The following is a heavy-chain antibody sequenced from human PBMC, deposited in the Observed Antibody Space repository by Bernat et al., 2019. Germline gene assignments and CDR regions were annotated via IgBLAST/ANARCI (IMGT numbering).Heavy chain of an antibody. CDR1: GFPFSSYA. J-gene: IGHJ6*02. Sequence: QVQLVESGGGVVQPGRSLQLSCAASGFPFSSYAMHWVRQAPGKGLDWVAVISYDGSNKYYADSVKGRFTISRDNSKNTLYLQMNSMRAEDTAVYYCARDQGQLWPARKSNYYYYGMDVWGQGTTVTVSS. CDR2: ISYDGSNK. V-gene: IGHV3-30-3*01. CDR3: ARDQGQLWPARKSNYYYYGMDV. D-gene: IGHD5-18*01.